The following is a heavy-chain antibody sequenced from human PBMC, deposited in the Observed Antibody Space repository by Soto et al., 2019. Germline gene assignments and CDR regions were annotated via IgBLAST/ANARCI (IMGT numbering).Heavy chain of an antibody. CDR1: GYTFTSYP. Sequence: KILGASVKVSCKASGYTFTSYPMHWLRQAPGQRLEWMGWINASNGNTKYSQKFQGRVTITRDTSASTAYMELSSLRSEDTAVYDCARSAYYYGSGSYYGYYGMEVWGQGTPVTVSS. D-gene: IGHD3-10*01. J-gene: IGHJ6*02. CDR3: ARSAYYYGSGSYYGYYGMEV. CDR2: INASNGNT. V-gene: IGHV1-3*01.